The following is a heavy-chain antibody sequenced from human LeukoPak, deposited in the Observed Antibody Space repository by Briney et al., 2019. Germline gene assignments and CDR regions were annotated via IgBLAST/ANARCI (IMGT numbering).Heavy chain of an antibody. CDR2: INSDGSST. V-gene: IGHV3-74*01. CDR1: GFTFSSYW. D-gene: IGHD5-18*01. CDR3: AREGYSYGFDY. J-gene: IGHJ4*02. Sequence: GGSLRLSCAASGFTFSSYWMHWVRQAPGKGLVWVSRINSDGSSTSYADSVKGRFTISRDNAKNTLYLQMNSLRAEDTAVYYCAREGYSYGFDYWGQGTLVTVSS.